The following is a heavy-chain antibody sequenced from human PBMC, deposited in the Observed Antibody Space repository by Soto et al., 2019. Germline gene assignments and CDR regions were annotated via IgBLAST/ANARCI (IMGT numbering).Heavy chain of an antibody. Sequence: PSETLSLTCTVSGGSIGTYYWSWIRQPPGKGLEWIGYMYYRGSTNYNPSLKSRVTISVDTSKNQFSLKLSSVTAADTAVYYCARYYYDSSGGLTYGMDVWGQGTTVTVSS. CDR2: MYYRGST. CDR3: ARYYYDSSGGLTYGMDV. D-gene: IGHD3-22*01. CDR1: GGSIGTYY. V-gene: IGHV4-59*08. J-gene: IGHJ6*02.